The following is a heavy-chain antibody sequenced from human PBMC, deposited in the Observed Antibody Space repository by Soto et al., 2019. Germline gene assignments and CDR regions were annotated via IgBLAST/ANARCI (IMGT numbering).Heavy chain of an antibody. CDR2: IIPIFGTA. D-gene: IGHD1-26*01. J-gene: IGHJ4*02. V-gene: IGHV1-69*01. CDR1: GGTFSSYA. Sequence: QVQLVQSGAEVKKPGSSVKVSCKASGGTFSSYAISWVRQAPGQGLEWMGGIIPIFGTANYAQKFQGRVTITAAESTSTAYMELSSLRSEDTAVYYCHLEKQSGYWAGFDYWGQGTLVTDSS. CDR3: HLEKQSGYWAGFDY.